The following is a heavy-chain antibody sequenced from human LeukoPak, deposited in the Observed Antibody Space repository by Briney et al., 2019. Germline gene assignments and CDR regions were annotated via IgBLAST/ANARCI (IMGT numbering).Heavy chain of an antibody. V-gene: IGHV4-59*02. CDR3: ASRKLGNNY. D-gene: IGHD7-27*01. Sequence: SETLSLTCTISGGSVSDYYWSWIRQSPGKGLEWIGYIYHTGSTSYSPSLKSRVTISADTSQNQFSLKLSSVTAAETAVYYCASRKLGNNYWGQGTLVTVSS. J-gene: IGHJ4*02. CDR1: GGSVSDYY. CDR2: IYHTGST.